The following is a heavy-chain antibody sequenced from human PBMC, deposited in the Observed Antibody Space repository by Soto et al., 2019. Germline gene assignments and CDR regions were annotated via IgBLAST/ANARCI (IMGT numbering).Heavy chain of an antibody. J-gene: IGHJ6*02. CDR1: GGTFSSYA. Sequence: QVQLVQSGAEVKKPGSSVKVSCKTSGGTFSSYAISWVRQAPGQGLEWIGGIIPILGTADYSQKFQGRVTITADKYTSTADMERSSRRSEDAAVYIFATFFSPPHNYGSLRPTEFYYGMDVWGQGTTVTVSS. D-gene: IGHD3-10*01. CDR3: ATFFSPPHNYGSLRPTEFYYGMDV. V-gene: IGHV1-69*06. CDR2: IIPILGTA.